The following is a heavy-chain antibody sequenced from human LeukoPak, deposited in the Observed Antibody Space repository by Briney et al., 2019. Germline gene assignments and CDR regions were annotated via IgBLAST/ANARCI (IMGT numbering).Heavy chain of an antibody. CDR1: GFTFSSYA. Sequence: GGSLRLSCAASGFTFSSYAMGWVRQAPGKGLEWVSSISSSSSYIYYADSVKGRFTISRDNAKNSLYLQMNSLRAEDTAVYYCARDQYYYGSGSYYTEFDYWGQGTLVTVSS. J-gene: IGHJ4*02. V-gene: IGHV3-21*01. D-gene: IGHD3-10*01. CDR2: ISSSSSYI. CDR3: ARDQYYYGSGSYYTEFDY.